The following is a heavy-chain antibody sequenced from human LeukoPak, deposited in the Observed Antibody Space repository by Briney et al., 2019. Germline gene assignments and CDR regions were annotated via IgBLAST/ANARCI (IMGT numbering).Heavy chain of an antibody. Sequence: SETLSLTCAVYGGSFRGYYWSWIRQPPGKGLEWIGEINHSGSTNYNPSLKSRVTISVDTSKNQFSLKLSSVTAADTAVYYCARSGKSGYSSGWYRGRIDYWGQGTLVTVSS. V-gene: IGHV4-34*01. CDR3: ARSGKSGYSSGWYRGRIDY. CDR2: INHSGST. J-gene: IGHJ4*02. CDR1: GGSFRGYY. D-gene: IGHD6-19*01.